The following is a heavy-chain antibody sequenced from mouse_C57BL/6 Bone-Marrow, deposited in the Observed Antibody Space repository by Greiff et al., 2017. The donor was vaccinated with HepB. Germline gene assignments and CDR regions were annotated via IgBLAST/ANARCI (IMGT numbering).Heavy chain of an antibody. D-gene: IGHD2-5*01. V-gene: IGHV1-82*01. CDR1: GYAFSSSW. J-gene: IGHJ4*01. CDR2: IYPGDGDT. CDR3: ATYSKRAMDY. Sequence: QVQLQQSGPELVKPGASVKISCKASGYAFSSSWMNWVKQRPGKGLEWIGRIYPGDGDTNYNGKFKGKATLTADKSSSTAYMQLSSLTSEDSAVYFCATYSKRAMDYWGQGTSVTVSS.